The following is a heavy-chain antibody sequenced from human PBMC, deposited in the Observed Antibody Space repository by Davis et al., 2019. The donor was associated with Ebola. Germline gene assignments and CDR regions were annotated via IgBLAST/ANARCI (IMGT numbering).Heavy chain of an antibody. J-gene: IGHJ4*02. D-gene: IGHD3-10*01. Sequence: GESLKISCAASGFTFSSYAMSWVRQAPGKGLEWVSYISSRNNTIYYADSMKGRFTISRDNAKNSLYLQMNSLRDEDTAVYYCARVRFGERCFDYWGQGILVTVSS. V-gene: IGHV3-48*02. CDR1: GFTFSSYA. CDR2: ISSRNNTI. CDR3: ARVRFGERCFDY.